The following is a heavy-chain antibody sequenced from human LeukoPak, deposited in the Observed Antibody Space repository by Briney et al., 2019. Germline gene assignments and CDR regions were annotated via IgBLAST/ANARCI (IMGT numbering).Heavy chain of an antibody. CDR3: ARDRGSYSDY. Sequence: GGSLRLSCAASGFTFSTYWMHWVRQAPGKGLVWVSRVNTDGSTPTYADSVKGRFTISRDNAKNTLYLQMYSLRAEDTAVYYCARDRGSYSDYWGQGTLVTVSS. J-gene: IGHJ4*02. CDR1: GFTFSTYW. V-gene: IGHV3-74*01. D-gene: IGHD3-16*01. CDR2: VNTDGSTP.